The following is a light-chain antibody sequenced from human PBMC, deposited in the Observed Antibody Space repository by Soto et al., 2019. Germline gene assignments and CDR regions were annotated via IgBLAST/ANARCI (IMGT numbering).Light chain of an antibody. V-gene: IGLV2-14*01. J-gene: IGLJ2*01. CDR1: SSDVGGYNY. Sequence: QSALTQPASMSGSPGQSITISCTGTSSDVGGYNYVSWYQQHPGKAPKLMIYEVDNRPSGISNRFSGSKSGNTASLTISGLQAEDEADYYCSSYTNGNTLVVFGGGTKLTVL. CDR3: SSYTNGNTLVV. CDR2: EVD.